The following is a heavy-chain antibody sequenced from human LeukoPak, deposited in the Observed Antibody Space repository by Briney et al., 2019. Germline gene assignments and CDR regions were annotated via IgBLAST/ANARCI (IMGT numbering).Heavy chain of an antibody. CDR3: ARRVVRCSGGSCQYWYFDL. D-gene: IGHD2-15*01. Sequence: SETLSLTCTVSGGSISSYYWSWIRQPPGKGLEWIGYIYYSGSTNYNPSLKNRVTISVDTSKNQFSLKLSSVTAADTAVYYCARRVVRCSGGSCQYWYFDLWGRGTLVTVSS. CDR2: IYYSGST. V-gene: IGHV4-59*08. CDR1: GGSISSYY. J-gene: IGHJ2*01.